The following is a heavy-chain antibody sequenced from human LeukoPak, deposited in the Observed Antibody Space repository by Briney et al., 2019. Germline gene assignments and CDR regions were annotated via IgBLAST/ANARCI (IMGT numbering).Heavy chain of an antibody. CDR1: GGSISSSSYY. V-gene: IGHV4-39*01. Sequence: SLQTLSLTCTVSGGSISSSSYYWGWIRQPPGKGLEWIGGIYYSGSTYYNPSLKSRVTISVDTSKNQFSLKLSSVTAADTAVYYCARRDYGDFRFDPWGQGTLVTVSS. CDR3: ARRDYGDFRFDP. J-gene: IGHJ5*02. CDR2: IYYSGST. D-gene: IGHD4-17*01.